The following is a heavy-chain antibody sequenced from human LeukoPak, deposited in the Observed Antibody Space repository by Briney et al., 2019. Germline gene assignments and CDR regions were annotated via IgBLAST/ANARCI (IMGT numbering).Heavy chain of an antibody. CDR3: AKSKGSSSGAFDI. D-gene: IGHD2-2*01. CDR2: FSGCGYTT. J-gene: IGHJ3*02. Sequence: GGSLSLSCAASGFTFCSYAMRWVRRSPGKGVEWVSTFSGCGYTTYYAHSVKGRFTIYRDKSKITLYLQMNSLRVEDTAVYYCAKSKGSSSGAFDIWGQGTMVTVSS. V-gene: IGHV3-23*01. CDR1: GFTFCSYA.